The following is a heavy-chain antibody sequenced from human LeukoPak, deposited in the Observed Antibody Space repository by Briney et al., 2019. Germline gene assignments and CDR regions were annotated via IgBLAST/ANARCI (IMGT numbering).Heavy chain of an antibody. J-gene: IGHJ3*02. CDR1: GFSFSTYS. V-gene: IGHV3-30*03. CDR2: ISYDGSYK. D-gene: IGHD3-3*01. CDR3: ARGAIFGVVITRSAFDI. Sequence: GGSLRLSCVASGFSFSTYSMNWVRQAPGKGLEWVAVISYDGSYKDYADSVKGRFTISRDNSKNTLYLQMNSLRAEDTAVYYCARGAIFGVVITRSAFDIWGQGTMVTVSS.